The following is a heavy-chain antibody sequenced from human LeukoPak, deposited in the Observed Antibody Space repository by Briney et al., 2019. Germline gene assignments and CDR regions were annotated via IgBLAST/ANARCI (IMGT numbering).Heavy chain of an antibody. CDR3: ARSGHGFDY. D-gene: IGHD2-8*02. V-gene: IGHV4-59*01. J-gene: IGHJ4*02. Sequence: SETLSLTCTVSGGSISSYYWSWIRRPPGKGLEWIGYIYYSGRTNYNPSLKSRVTISADTSKNQFSLKLTSVTAADTAVYYCARSGHGFDYWGQGTLVTVSS. CDR2: IYYSGRT. CDR1: GGSISSYY.